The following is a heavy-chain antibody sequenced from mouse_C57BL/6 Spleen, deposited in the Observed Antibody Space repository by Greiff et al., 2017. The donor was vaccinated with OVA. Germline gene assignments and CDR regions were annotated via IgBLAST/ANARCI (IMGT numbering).Heavy chain of an antibody. Sequence: LVESGAELVRPGASVKLSCTASGFNIKDYYMHWVKQRPEQGLEWIGRIDPEDGDTEYAPKFQGKATMTAATSSNTAYLQLSSLTSEDTAVYYCTPFYYYGSREYFDVWGTGTTVTVSS. J-gene: IGHJ1*03. CDR1: GFNIKDYY. D-gene: IGHD1-1*01. CDR3: TPFYYYGSREYFDV. CDR2: IDPEDGDT. V-gene: IGHV14-1*01.